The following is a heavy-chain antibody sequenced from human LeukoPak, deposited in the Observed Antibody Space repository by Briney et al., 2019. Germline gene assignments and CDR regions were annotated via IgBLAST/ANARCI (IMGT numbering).Heavy chain of an antibody. Sequence: SETLSLTCTVSGGSISSSSYYWGWIRQPPGKGLEWIGSIYYSGSTYYNPSLKSRVTISVDTSKNQFSLKLSSVTAADTAVYYCARDRVLTGYYFDYWGQGTLVTVSS. CDR1: GGSISSSSYY. D-gene: IGHD3-9*01. V-gene: IGHV4-39*07. J-gene: IGHJ4*02. CDR3: ARDRVLTGYYFDY. CDR2: IYYSGST.